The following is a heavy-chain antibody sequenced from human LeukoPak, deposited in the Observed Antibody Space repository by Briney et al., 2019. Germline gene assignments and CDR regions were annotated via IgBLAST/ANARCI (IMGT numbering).Heavy chain of an antibody. D-gene: IGHD3-3*01. J-gene: IGHJ4*02. CDR3: AKDSYYDFWSGYLATYFDY. Sequence: GGSLRLSCAASGFTFSSYAMSWVRQAPGKGLEWVSAISGSGGSTYYADSVKGRFTISRDNSKNTLYLQMNSLRAEDTAVYSCAKDSYYDFWSGYLATYFDYWGQGALVTVSS. CDR2: ISGSGGST. V-gene: IGHV3-23*01. CDR1: GFTFSSYA.